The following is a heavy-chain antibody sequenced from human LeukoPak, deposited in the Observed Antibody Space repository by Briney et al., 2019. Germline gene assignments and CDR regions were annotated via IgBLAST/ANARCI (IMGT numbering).Heavy chain of an antibody. CDR3: ARGGSSAWASFDN. D-gene: IGHD6-19*01. CDR1: GITFSTYW. Sequence: GGSLRLSCAASGITFSTYWMHWVRQAPGKGLVRVSRINGDGSSTTYADSVEGRFSISRDNAKNTLILQMNSLRAEDTAVYYCARGGSSAWASFDNWGQGTLVTVSS. CDR2: INGDGSST. V-gene: IGHV3-74*01. J-gene: IGHJ4*02.